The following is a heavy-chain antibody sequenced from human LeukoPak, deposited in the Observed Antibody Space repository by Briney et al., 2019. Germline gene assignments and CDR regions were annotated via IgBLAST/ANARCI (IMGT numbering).Heavy chain of an antibody. V-gene: IGHV3-20*04. CDR3: ARGGAAMVNY. CDR1: GFTFDAYA. Sequence: GGSLRLSCAASGFTFDAYAMSWVRQAPGKGLERVSGINWNGGRTGYADSVKGRFTISRDNAKNSLYLQMNSLRAEDTAVYYCARGGAAMVNYWGQGTLVTVSS. CDR2: INWNGGRT. J-gene: IGHJ4*02. D-gene: IGHD5-18*01.